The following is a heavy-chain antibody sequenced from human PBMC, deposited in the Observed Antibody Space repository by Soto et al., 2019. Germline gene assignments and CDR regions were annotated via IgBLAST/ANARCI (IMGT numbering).Heavy chain of an antibody. J-gene: IGHJ6*02. CDR1: GYTFATYW. D-gene: IGHD6-19*01. Sequence: GESLKISCEGSGYTFATYWIGWVRQMPGKGLEWMGIIYPGDSDTKYSPSFQGQVTISRDNAKNSLYLQMNGLRAEDTAVYYCASFSSGWYKYYYYYGMDVWGQGTTVTVSS. V-gene: IGHV5-51*01. CDR3: ASFSSGWYKYYYYYGMDV. CDR2: IYPGDSDT.